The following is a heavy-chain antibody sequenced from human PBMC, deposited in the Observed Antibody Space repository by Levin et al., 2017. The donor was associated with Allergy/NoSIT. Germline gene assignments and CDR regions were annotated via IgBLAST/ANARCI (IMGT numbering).Heavy chain of an antibody. J-gene: IGHJ3*02. Sequence: PGGSLRLSCAASGFTFDDYGMSWVRQAPGKGLEWVSGINWNGGSTGYADSVKGRPTISRDNAKNSLYRQMNSLRAEDTALYHCARHRLTMTIHDGFDISGQETMVSVSS. V-gene: IGHV3-20*01. CDR2: INWNGGST. D-gene: IGHD3-3*01. CDR3: ARHRLTMTIHDGFDI. CDR1: GFTFDDYG.